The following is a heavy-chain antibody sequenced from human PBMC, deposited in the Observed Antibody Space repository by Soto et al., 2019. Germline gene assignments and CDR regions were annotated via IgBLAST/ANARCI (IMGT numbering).Heavy chain of an antibody. D-gene: IGHD1-26*01. CDR2: IWSDGNNK. CDR1: GFTFSSYG. J-gene: IGHJ4*02. V-gene: IGHV3-33*01. Sequence: QVQLVESGGGVVQPGRSLRLSCAAPGFTFSSYGMHWVRQAPGKGLEWVALIWSDGNNKYYADSVKGRLTVSRDNSKNTLYLQMNSLRAEDTAVYYCARAQNSSGNYYPFDYWGQGTLVTVSS. CDR3: ARAQNSSGNYYPFDY.